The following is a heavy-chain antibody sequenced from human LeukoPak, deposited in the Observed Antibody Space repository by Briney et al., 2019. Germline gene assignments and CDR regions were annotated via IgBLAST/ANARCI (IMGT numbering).Heavy chain of an antibody. CDR3: ARDSSLRYFDY. D-gene: IGHD3-9*01. CDR1: GGSVNSGYY. Sequence: SETLSLTCTVSGGSVNSGYYWSWIRQSPGQGLEWIGYIYDSETTNYNPSLKSRVTVSADMSRNLFSLKLTSVGAADTAVYYCARDSSLRYFDYWGQGTLVTVSS. V-gene: IGHV4-61*01. J-gene: IGHJ4*02. CDR2: IYDSETT.